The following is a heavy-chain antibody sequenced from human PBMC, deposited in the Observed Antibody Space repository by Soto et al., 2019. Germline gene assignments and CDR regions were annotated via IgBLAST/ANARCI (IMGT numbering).Heavy chain of an antibody. D-gene: IGHD2-21*01. CDR3: AKSKLVVGNSLIFDF. CDR1: GLTFSHFG. V-gene: IGHV3-30*18. Sequence: QEQMVESGGGVVQPGRSLRLSCVASGLTFSHFGMHWVRQAPGKGLEWVAVISDDGSNKYYADSVEGRFTISRDNSKNTLFLQVNSLRTEDTALYYCAKSKLVVGNSLIFDFWGQGTLVTVSS. CDR2: ISDDGSNK. J-gene: IGHJ4*02.